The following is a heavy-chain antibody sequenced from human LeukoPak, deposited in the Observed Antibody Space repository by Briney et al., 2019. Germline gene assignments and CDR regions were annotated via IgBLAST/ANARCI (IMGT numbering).Heavy chain of an antibody. CDR2: IIPILGTA. CDR3: ARVGGWLEYPTYYYYGMDV. Sequence: GSSVKVSCKASGGTFSSYAISWVRQAPGQGLEWMGGIIPILGTASYAQKFQGRVTITADESTSTAYMELSSLRSEDTAVYYCARVGGWLEYPTYYYYGMDVWGKGTTVTVSS. J-gene: IGHJ6*04. D-gene: IGHD6-19*01. CDR1: GGTFSSYA. V-gene: IGHV1-69*01.